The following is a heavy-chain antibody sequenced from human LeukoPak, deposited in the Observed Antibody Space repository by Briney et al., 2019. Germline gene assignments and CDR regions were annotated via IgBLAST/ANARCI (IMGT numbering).Heavy chain of an antibody. CDR2: IYCSGST. J-gene: IGHJ5*02. CDR1: GVSIGSSSYY. CDR3: ARHVSQPAHNWFDP. D-gene: IGHD2-2*01. V-gene: IGHV4-39*01. Sequence: SETLSLTCTVSGVSIGSSSYYWGWIRQPPGKGLEGIGSIYCSGSTYYNPSLKSRVNISVDTSKTQFSPKLSSVTAADTAVYYWARHVSQPAHNWFDPWGQGTLVTVSS.